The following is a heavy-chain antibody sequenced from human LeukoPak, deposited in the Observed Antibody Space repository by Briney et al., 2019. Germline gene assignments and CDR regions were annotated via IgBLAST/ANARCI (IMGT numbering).Heavy chain of an antibody. V-gene: IGHV1-18*01. CDR3: ARFWSGYLPDY. Sequence: ASVKVSCKASGYTFTSYGISWVRQAPGQGLGWMGWISAYNGNTNYAQKLQGRVTMTRDTSTSSAYMELRSLTSDDTAVYYCARFWSGYLPDYWGQGTLVTVSS. D-gene: IGHD3-3*01. J-gene: IGHJ4*02. CDR2: ISAYNGNT. CDR1: GYTFTSYG.